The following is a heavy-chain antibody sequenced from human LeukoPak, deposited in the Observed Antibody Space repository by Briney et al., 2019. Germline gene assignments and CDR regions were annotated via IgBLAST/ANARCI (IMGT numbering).Heavy chain of an antibody. J-gene: IGHJ4*02. CDR1: GFIFSDYY. Sequence: PGGSLRLSCAASGFIFSDYYMSRIRQAPGKGLEWVSYISSSGSTKYYADAVKGRFTISRDNAKNSLYMQMNSLRAEDTAVYYCARDPAYYDSVTGFTAPYYFDYWGQGILVTVSS. D-gene: IGHD3-9*01. V-gene: IGHV3-11*01. CDR3: ARDPAYYDSVTGFTAPYYFDY. CDR2: ISSSGSTK.